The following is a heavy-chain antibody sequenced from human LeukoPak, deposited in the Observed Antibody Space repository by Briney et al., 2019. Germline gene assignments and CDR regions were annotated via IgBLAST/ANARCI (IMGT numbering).Heavy chain of an antibody. J-gene: IGHJ4*02. D-gene: IGHD3-10*01. CDR1: GGSFSGYY. V-gene: IGHV4-34*01. Sequence: SETLSLTCAVYGGSFSGYYWSWIRQPPGKGLEWSGDINHSGSTNYNPSLKSRVTISVDTSKNQFSLKLSSVTAADTAVYYCARLKEVYYYGSGSYYNGDYWGQGTLVTVSS. CDR2: INHSGST. CDR3: ARLKEVYYYGSGSYYNGDY.